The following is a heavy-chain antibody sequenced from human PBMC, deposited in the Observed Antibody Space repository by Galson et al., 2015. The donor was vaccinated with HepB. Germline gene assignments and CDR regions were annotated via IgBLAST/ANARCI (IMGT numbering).Heavy chain of an antibody. J-gene: IGHJ4*02. CDR3: ARKGYCSSSSCPFDC. Sequence: SCKASGYTFTSYYMHCVRQAPGQGLEWMGIINPSGGSTSYAQKFQGRVTMTRDTSTSTVYMELSSLRSEDTAVYYCARKGYCSSSSCPFDCWGQGTLVTVSS. CDR1: GYTFTSYY. D-gene: IGHD2-2*01. V-gene: IGHV1-46*01. CDR2: INPSGGST.